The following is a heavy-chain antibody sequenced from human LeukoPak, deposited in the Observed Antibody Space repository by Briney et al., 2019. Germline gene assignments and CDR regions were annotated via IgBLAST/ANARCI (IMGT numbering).Heavy chain of an antibody. CDR2: INPNSGGT. V-gene: IGHV1-2*02. CDR1: GYTLTELS. J-gene: IGHJ4*02. Sequence: ASVKVSCKVSGYTLTELSMHWVRQAPGQGLEWMGWINPNSGGTNYAQKFQGRVTMTRDTSISTAYMELSRLRSDDTAVYYCARDIEVGYSYGYFDYWGQGTLVTVSS. D-gene: IGHD5-18*01. CDR3: ARDIEVGYSYGYFDY.